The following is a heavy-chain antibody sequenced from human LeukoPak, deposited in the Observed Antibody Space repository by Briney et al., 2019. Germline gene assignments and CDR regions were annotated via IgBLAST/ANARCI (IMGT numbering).Heavy chain of an antibody. Sequence: HPGGSLRLSCAVSEITLDDYAMHWVRQVPGKGLEWVAGISRNGGRIGYADSVKGRFTISRDNAKNSLYLHVNSLRAEDTAVYYCARGALRRWDLPGHNWFDSWGQGTLVTVSS. D-gene: IGHD1-26*01. CDR3: ARGALRRWDLPGHNWFDS. J-gene: IGHJ5*01. CDR2: ISRNGGRI. CDR1: EITLDDYA. V-gene: IGHV3-9*01.